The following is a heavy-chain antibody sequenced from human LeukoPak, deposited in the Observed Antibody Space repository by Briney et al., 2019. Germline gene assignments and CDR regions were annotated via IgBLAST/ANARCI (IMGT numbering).Heavy chain of an antibody. J-gene: IGHJ4*02. CDR1: GFTFSSYA. Sequence: GGSLRLSCAASGFTFSSYAMNWVRQAPGKGPEWVSSITGSGGSTYYADSVKGRFTISRDNSKNTLYLQMNSLRAEDTAIYYCAKDGGIAAFFDYWGQGTLVTVSS. D-gene: IGHD6-13*01. CDR3: AKDGGIAAFFDY. V-gene: IGHV3-23*01. CDR2: ITGSGGST.